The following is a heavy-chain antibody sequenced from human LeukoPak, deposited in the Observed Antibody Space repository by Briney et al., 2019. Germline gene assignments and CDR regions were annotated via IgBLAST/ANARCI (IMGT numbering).Heavy chain of an antibody. CDR2: ISSSGSTI. CDR3: AKGGWAPKSRMTGGGYYFDY. Sequence: GGSLRLSCAASGFTFSSYEMNWVRQAPGKGLEWVSYISSSGSTIYYADSVKGRFTISRDNSKNTLYLQMNSLRAEDTAVYYCAKGGWAPKSRMTGGGYYFDYWGQGTLVTVSS. V-gene: IGHV3-48*03. CDR1: GFTFSSYE. D-gene: IGHD1-26*01. J-gene: IGHJ4*02.